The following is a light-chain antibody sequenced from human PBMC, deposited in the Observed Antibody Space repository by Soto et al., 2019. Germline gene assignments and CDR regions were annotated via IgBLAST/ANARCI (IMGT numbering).Light chain of an antibody. CDR3: MQGPETPN. CDR1: QSLLHSNGYNY. J-gene: IGKJ3*01. CDR2: LGS. V-gene: IGKV2-28*01. Sequence: DIVMTQSPLSLPVTPGEPASISCMPSQSLLHSNGYNYLDWYVQKPGQSPQLLVYLGSNRASGVPDRLSGSGSGTDFTLRISRVEAEDVGVYYYMQGPETPNFGRGPKVDI.